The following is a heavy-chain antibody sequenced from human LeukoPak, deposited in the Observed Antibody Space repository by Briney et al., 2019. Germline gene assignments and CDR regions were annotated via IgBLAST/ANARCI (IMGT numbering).Heavy chain of an antibody. CDR1: GFTFSSYS. J-gene: IGHJ4*02. CDR3: AKSRLGLPPPFIFDY. D-gene: IGHD3-16*01. CDR2: ISGSGGST. Sequence: GGSLRLSCAASGFTFSSYSMNWVRQAPGKGLEWVSAISGSGGSTYYADSVKGRFTISRDNSKNTLYLQMNSLRAEDTAVYYCAKSRLGLPPPFIFDYWGQGTLVTVSS. V-gene: IGHV3-23*01.